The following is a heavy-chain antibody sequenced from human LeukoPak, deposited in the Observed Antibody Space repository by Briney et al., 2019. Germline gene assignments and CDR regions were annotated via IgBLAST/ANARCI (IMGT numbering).Heavy chain of an antibody. V-gene: IGHV3-30*18. CDR1: GFTFSSYG. CDR3: AKDKATMSAHFDY. J-gene: IGHJ4*02. D-gene: IGHD3-22*01. CDR2: ISYDGSNK. Sequence: PGRSLRLSCAASGFTFSSYGMHWVRQAPGKGLEWVAVISYDGSNKYYADSVKGRFTISRDNSKNTLYLQMNSLRAEDTAVYYCAKDKATMSAHFDYWGQGTLVTVSS.